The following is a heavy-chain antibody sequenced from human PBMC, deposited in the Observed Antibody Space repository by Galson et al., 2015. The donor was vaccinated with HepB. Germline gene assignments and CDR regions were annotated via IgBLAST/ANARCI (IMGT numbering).Heavy chain of an antibody. V-gene: IGHV3-30*18. CDR3: AKERDGYNYTPPDRYYYYGMDV. D-gene: IGHD5-24*01. CDR1: GFTFSSYG. Sequence: SLRLSCAASGFTFSSYGMHWVRQAPGKGLEWVAVISYDGSNKYYADSVKGRFTISRDNSKNTLYLQMNSLRAEDTAVYYCAKERDGYNYTPPDRYYYYGMDVWGQGTTVTVSS. J-gene: IGHJ6*02. CDR2: ISYDGSNK.